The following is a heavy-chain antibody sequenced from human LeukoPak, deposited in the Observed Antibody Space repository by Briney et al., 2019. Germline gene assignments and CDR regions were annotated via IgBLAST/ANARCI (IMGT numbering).Heavy chain of an antibody. CDR2: INSDGSSI. D-gene: IGHD2-8*01. CDR1: GFTFSSYW. J-gene: IGHJ6*02. CDR3: ATSTIVQSYYYGLDV. V-gene: IGHV3-74*01. Sequence: GGSPRLSCAASGFTFSSYWMHWVRQDSGKGLVWVSRINSDGSSIGYADSVKGRFTISRDNAKNTLYLQMNSLRAEDTAVYYCATSTIVQSYYYGLDVWGQGTTVTVSS.